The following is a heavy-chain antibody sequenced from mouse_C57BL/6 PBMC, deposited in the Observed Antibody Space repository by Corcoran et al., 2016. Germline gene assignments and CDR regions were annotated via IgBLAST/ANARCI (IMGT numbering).Heavy chain of an antibody. Sequence: EVQLQQSGPELVKPGASVKISCKASGYTFTDYYMNWVKQSHGKSLEWIGDINPNNGGTSYNQKFKGKATLTVDKSSSTAYMELRSLTSEDSAVYYCAREGAFMDYWCQGTSVTVSS. CDR3: AREGAFMDY. CDR1: GYTFTDYY. CDR2: INPNNGGT. J-gene: IGHJ4*01. D-gene: IGHD3-1*01. V-gene: IGHV1-26*01.